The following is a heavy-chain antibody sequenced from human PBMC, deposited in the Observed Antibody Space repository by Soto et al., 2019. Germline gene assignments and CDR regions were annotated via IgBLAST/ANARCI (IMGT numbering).Heavy chain of an antibody. CDR1: GGSNSSGDYY. D-gene: IGHD3-3*01. J-gene: IGHJ5*02. CDR2: IYYSGST. CDR3: ARWWSGSRQGFDP. V-gene: IGHV4-31*03. Sequence: QVQLQESGPGLVKPSQTLSLTCTVSGGSNSSGDYYWSWIRQHPGKGLEWIGYIYYSGSTYYNPSLKSRVTISVDTSKNQFSLKLSSVTAADTAVYYCARWWSGSRQGFDPWGQGTLVTVSS.